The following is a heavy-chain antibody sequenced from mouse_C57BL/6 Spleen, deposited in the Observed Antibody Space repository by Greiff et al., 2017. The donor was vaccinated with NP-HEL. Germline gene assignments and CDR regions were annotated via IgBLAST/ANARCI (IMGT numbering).Heavy chain of an antibody. D-gene: IGHD3-1*01. J-gene: IGHJ2*01. Sequence: EVMLVESGAGLVKPGGSLKLSCAASGFTFSDYGMHWVRQAPEKGLEWVAYICPGGSTIYYADKVKGRFTISRDNTNNTLFLRLTSLRSDDTAMYYCGRRARWDGAYYFDYWGQGTTLTVSS. CDR1: GFTFSDYG. CDR2: ICPGGSTI. CDR3: GRRARWDGAYYFDY. V-gene: IGHV5-17*01.